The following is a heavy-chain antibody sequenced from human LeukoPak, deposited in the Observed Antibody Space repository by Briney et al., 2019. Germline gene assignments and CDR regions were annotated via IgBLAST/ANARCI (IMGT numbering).Heavy chain of an antibody. Sequence: SETLSLTCTVSGGSISSYYWSWIRQPPGKGLEWIGYIYYSGSTNYNPSLKSRVTISVDTFKNQFSLKLSSVTAADTAVYYCARVQYGSGSYYFDYWGQGTLVTVSS. CDR3: ARVQYGSGSYYFDY. CDR2: IYYSGST. J-gene: IGHJ4*02. V-gene: IGHV4-59*01. CDR1: GGSISSYY. D-gene: IGHD3-10*01.